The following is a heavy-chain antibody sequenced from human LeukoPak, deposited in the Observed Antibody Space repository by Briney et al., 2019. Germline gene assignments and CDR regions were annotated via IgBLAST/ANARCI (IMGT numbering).Heavy chain of an antibody. CDR2: IRYDGSNK. V-gene: IGHV3-30*02. D-gene: IGHD3-10*01. CDR1: GFTFFTYT. CDR3: AKLGGLMVRGVGLPV. Sequence: PGRSLRLSCEASGFTFFTYTMHWVRQAPGKGLEWVAFIRYDGSNKYYADSVKGRFTISRDNSKNTLYLQMNSLRAEDTAVYYCAKLGGLMVRGVGLPVWGQGTLVTVSS. J-gene: IGHJ4*02.